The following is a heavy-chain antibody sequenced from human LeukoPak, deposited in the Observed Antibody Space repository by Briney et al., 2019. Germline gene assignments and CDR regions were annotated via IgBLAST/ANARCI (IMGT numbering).Heavy chain of an antibody. CDR1: GFSFTGHW. J-gene: IGHJ2*01. CDR3: ARPPAAADTLSNWYFDL. D-gene: IGHD6-13*01. Sequence: GDSLRISCKSSGFSFTGHWIGWVRQLPGKGLEWMGIIYGGDSDTRYSPSFQGQVTISADKSITTAYLQWSSLKTSDTAMYYCARPPAAADTLSNWYFDLWGRGTLVTVSS. V-gene: IGHV5-51*01. CDR2: IYGGDSDT.